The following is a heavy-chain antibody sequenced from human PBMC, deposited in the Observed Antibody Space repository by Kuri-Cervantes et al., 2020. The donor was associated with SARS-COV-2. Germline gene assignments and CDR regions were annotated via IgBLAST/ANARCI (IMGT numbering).Heavy chain of an antibody. CDR2: ISYDTRNK. J-gene: IGHJ6*02. D-gene: IGHD6-13*01. V-gene: IGHV3-30*03. CDR1: GFTFSSYG. CDR3: ARSARAAGTYYYYGMNV. Sequence: GESLKISCAASGFTFSSYGMHWVRQAPGKGLEWVAVISYDTRNKYYADSVKGRFTISRDNSKNTLYLQMNSLRAEDTAVYYCARSARAAGTYYYYGMNVWGQGTTVTVSS.